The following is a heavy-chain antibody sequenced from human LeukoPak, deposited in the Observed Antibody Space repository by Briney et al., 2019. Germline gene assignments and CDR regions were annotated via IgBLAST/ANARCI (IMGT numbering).Heavy chain of an antibody. CDR3: ATGAYFDY. Sequence: GGSLRLFCAGSGFIFSNAGLSGLRQARGKGLEGVGRIKSKYDGGTRDFPTPMKGRFTISRNDSKNTLYLQMSSLNTEDTAVYYCATGAYFDYWGQGILVTVSS. CDR1: GFIFSNAG. CDR2: IKSKYDGGTR. V-gene: IGHV3-15*01. J-gene: IGHJ4*02.